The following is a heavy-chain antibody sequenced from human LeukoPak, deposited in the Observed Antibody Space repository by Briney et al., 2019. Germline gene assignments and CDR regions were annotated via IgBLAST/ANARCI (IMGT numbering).Heavy chain of an antibody. CDR1: GGTFSSYA. CDR3: ARGTTYYYDSSGSFDI. D-gene: IGHD3-22*01. Sequence: SVKVSCKASGGTFSSYAISWVRQAPGQGLEWMGGIIPIFGTANYAQKFQGRVTITADESTSTAYMELSSLGSEDTAVYYCARGTTYYYDSSGSFDIWGQRTIVTVSS. V-gene: IGHV1-69*01. CDR2: IIPIFGTA. J-gene: IGHJ3*02.